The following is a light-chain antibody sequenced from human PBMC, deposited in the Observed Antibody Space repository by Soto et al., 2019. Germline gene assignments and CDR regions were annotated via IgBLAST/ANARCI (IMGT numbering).Light chain of an antibody. CDR2: DVS. J-gene: IGLJ1*01. Sequence: QSALTQPASVSGAHGQSITISCTGTSSDLGGYNYVSWYQQLPGKVPKLIIYDVSNRPSGVSDRFSGSKSGNAASLTISGLQSEDEADYYCSSYTSTSTLYVFGTGTKVTV. V-gene: IGLV2-14*03. CDR1: SSDLGGYNY. CDR3: SSYTSTSTLYV.